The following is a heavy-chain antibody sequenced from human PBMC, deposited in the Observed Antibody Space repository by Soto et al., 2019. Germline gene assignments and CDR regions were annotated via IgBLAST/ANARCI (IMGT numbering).Heavy chain of an antibody. J-gene: IGHJ5*02. D-gene: IGHD6-19*01. V-gene: IGHV3-21*01. CDR3: ARTYSSGWYEGWFDP. Sequence: PGGSLRLSCAPSGFTFSSYSINWVRQAPGKGLEWVSSISSSSSYIYYADSVRGRFTISRDNAKNSLYLQMNSLRVEDTAVYYCARTYSSGWYEGWFDPWGQGALVTVSS. CDR2: ISSSSSYI. CDR1: GFTFSSYS.